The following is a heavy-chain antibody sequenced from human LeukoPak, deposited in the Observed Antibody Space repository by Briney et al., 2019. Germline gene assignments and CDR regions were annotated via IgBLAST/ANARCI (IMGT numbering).Heavy chain of an antibody. CDR3: ARDTGSGS. Sequence: NPGGSLRLSCAASEFTFSSHAMIWVRQAPGKGLEWVSSITSTSSDIFYTDSVKGRFTISRDNAKSSLYLQMNSLRAEDTAVYYCARDTGSGSWGQGTLVTVSS. J-gene: IGHJ4*02. CDR2: ITSTSSDI. D-gene: IGHD3-10*01. V-gene: IGHV3-21*01. CDR1: EFTFSSHA.